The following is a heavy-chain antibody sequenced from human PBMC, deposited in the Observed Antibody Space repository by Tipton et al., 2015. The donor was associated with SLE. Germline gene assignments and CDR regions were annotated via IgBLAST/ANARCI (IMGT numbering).Heavy chain of an antibody. V-gene: IGHV1-69*01. J-gene: IGHJ3*02. D-gene: IGHD3-22*01. CDR1: GGTFSSYP. Sequence: QVQLVQSGPEVKKPGSSVKVSCKASGGTFSSYPISWVRQAPGQGLEWMGGIIPIFYTANYAQKFQGRATITADESTSTAYMELSSLRSEDTAVYYCARDSSGRDDAFDIWGQGTMVTVSS. CDR3: ARDSSGRDDAFDI. CDR2: IIPIFYTA.